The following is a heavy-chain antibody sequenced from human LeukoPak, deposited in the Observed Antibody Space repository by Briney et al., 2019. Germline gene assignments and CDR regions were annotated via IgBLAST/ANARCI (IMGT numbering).Heavy chain of an antibody. CDR3: ARAVGGVASYFDY. CDR1: GGSISSYY. J-gene: IGHJ4*02. V-gene: IGHV4-59*01. D-gene: IGHD1-26*01. Sequence: SETLSPTCTASGGSISSYYWSWIRQPPGKGLEWIGYIYYSGSTNYNPSLKSRVTISVDTSKNQFSLKLGSVTAADTAVYYCARAVGGVASYFDYWGQGTLVTVSS. CDR2: IYYSGST.